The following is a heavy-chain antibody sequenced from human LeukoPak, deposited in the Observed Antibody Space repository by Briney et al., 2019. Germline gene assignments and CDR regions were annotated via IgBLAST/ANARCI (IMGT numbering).Heavy chain of an antibody. CDR3: ARDKVYYSSGWYFPGNPNWFDP. CDR1: GGSISSYY. V-gene: IGHV4-4*07. CDR2: IYTSGST. J-gene: IGHJ5*02. Sequence: SETLSLTCTVSGGSISSYYWSWIRQPAGKGLEWIGRIYTSGSTTYNPSLKGRVTMSVDTSKNQFSLKLSSVTPEDTAVYYCARDKVYYSSGWYFPGNPNWFDPWGQGTLVTVSS. D-gene: IGHD6-19*01.